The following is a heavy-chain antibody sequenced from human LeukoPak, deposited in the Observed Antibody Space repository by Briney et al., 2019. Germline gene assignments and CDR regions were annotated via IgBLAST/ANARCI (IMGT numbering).Heavy chain of an antibody. J-gene: IGHJ4*02. V-gene: IGHV3-15*01. CDR1: GFTFSNAW. Sequence: GGSLRLSSAASGFTFSNAWMSWVRQAPGKGLEWVGRIKSKTDGGTTDYAAPVKGRFTISRDDSKNTLYLQMNSLKTEDTAVYYCTTDDYYDSSGPVDYWGQGTLVTVSS. CDR3: TTDDYYDSSGPVDY. D-gene: IGHD3-22*01. CDR2: IKSKTDGGTT.